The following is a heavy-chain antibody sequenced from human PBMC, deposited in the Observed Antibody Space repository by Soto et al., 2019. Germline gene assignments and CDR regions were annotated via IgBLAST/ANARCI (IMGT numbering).Heavy chain of an antibody. D-gene: IGHD4-17*01. CDR2: ISYDGSNK. V-gene: IGHV3-30*03. Sequence: QVQLVESGGGVVQPGRSLRLSCAASGFTFSSYGMHWVRQAPGKGLERVAVISYDGSNKYYADSVKGRFTISRDNSKNTLYLQMNSLRAEDTAVYYCATSDYAPVTQHRGGMDVWGQGTTVTVSS. J-gene: IGHJ6*02. CDR3: ATSDYAPVTQHRGGMDV. CDR1: GFTFSSYG.